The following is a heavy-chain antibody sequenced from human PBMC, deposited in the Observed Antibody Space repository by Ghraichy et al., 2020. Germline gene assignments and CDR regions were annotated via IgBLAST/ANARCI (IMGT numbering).Heavy chain of an antibody. CDR3: ARDLSYGDYELDYFDY. CDR2: IYTSGST. V-gene: IGHV4-4*07. D-gene: IGHD4-17*01. J-gene: IGHJ4*02. Sequence: SETLSLTCTVSGGSISSYYWSWIRQPAGKGLEWIGRIYTSGSTNYNPSLKSRVTMSVDTSKNQFSLKLSSVTAADTAVYYCARDLSYGDYELDYFDYWGLGTLVTVSS. CDR1: GGSISSYY.